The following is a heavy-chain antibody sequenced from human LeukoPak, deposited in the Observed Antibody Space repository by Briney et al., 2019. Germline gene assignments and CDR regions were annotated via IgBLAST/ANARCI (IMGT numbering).Heavy chain of an antibody. V-gene: IGHV4-34*01. D-gene: IGHD2-15*01. J-gene: IGHJ4*02. Sequence: SETLSLTCAVYGGSFSGYDWSWIRQPPGKGLEWIGEINHSGSTNYNPSLKSRVTISVDTSKNQFSLKLSSVTAADTAVYYCARGPNIAVVVAATWNFDYWGQGTLVTVSS. CDR2: INHSGST. CDR1: GGSFSGYD. CDR3: ARGPNIAVVVAATWNFDY.